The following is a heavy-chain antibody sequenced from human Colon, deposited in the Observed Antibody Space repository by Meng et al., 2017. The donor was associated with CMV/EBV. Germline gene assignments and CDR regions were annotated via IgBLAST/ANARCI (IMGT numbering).Heavy chain of an antibody. Sequence: GGSLRLSCESSGFLFPNFAMSWARQVPGKGLEWVSSIVSDTYTYYADSVKGRFTISTDNAKNSLYLHMNSLRTEDTAVYYCARGGVLAVLGANPDYWGQGTLVTVSS. CDR2: IVSDTYT. D-gene: IGHD4/OR15-4a*01. CDR3: ARGGVLAVLGANPDY. J-gene: IGHJ4*02. CDR1: GFLFPNFA. V-gene: IGHV3-21*01.